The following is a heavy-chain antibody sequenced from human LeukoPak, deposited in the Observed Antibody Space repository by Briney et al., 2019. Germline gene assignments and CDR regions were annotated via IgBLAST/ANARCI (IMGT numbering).Heavy chain of an antibody. CDR1: GYSFTSYW. D-gene: IGHD6-6*01. CDR3: ARRDSSSSDFDY. CDR2: IYPGDSDV. V-gene: IGHV5-51*01. Sequence: GESLKISCKGSGYSFTSYWIGWVRQMPGKGLEWMGVIYPGDSDVRYSPSFEGQVTISADKSISTAYLQWNSLKASDTATYYCARRDSSSSDFDYWGQGTLVAVSS. J-gene: IGHJ4*02.